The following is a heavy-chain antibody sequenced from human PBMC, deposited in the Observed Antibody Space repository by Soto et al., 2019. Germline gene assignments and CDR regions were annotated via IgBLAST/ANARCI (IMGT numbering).Heavy chain of an antibody. D-gene: IGHD3-10*01. Sequence: QLQLQESGPGLVKPSETLSLTCTVSGGSISSSSYYWGWIRQPPGKGLEWIGSIYYSGSTYYNPSLESRVTISVDTSKNQFSLKLSSVTAADTAVYYCARDYGSGGSFDYWGQGTLVTVSS. CDR1: GGSISSSSYY. J-gene: IGHJ4*02. CDR2: IYYSGST. V-gene: IGHV4-39*02. CDR3: ARDYGSGGSFDY.